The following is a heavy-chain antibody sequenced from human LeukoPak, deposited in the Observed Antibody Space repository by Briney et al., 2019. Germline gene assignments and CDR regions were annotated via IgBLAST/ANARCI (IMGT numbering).Heavy chain of an antibody. V-gene: IGHV4-59*12. J-gene: IGHJ4*02. Sequence: SETLSLTCTVSGGPISSYYWSWIRQPPGKGLEWIGYIYYSGSTDYNPSLKSRVTISVDTSRNQFSLKLSSVTAADTAVYYCARGIAAAGTDFDYWGQGTLVTVSS. D-gene: IGHD6-13*01. CDR3: ARGIAAAGTDFDY. CDR2: IYYSGST. CDR1: GGPISSYY.